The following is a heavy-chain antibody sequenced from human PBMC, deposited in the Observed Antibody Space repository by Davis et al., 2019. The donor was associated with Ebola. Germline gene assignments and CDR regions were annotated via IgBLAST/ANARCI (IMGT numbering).Heavy chain of an antibody. J-gene: IGHJ3*02. V-gene: IGHV3-30*18. Sequence: PGGSLRPSCAASGISFSNYGMFWVRQAPGKVMEWVAVISPDGSDKNYADSGKGRFTISRDNSKNTLDLQMNSLRPEDTAVYYCVKTRSNWWNDALEIWGRGTMVIVSS. CDR2: ISPDGSDK. CDR3: VKTRSNWWNDALEI. CDR1: GISFSNYG. D-gene: IGHD2-8*02.